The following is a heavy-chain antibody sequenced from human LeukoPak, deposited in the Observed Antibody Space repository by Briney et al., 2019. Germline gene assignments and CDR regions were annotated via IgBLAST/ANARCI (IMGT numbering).Heavy chain of an antibody. CDR2: IRYDGSNK. Sequence: PGGSLRLSCAASGFTFSSYGMHWVRQAPGKGLEWVAFIRYDGSNKYYADSVKGRFTISRDNSKNTLYLQMNSLRAEDTAVYYCAKVLVEYSSSPGLDYWGQGTLVTVSS. CDR1: GFTFSSYG. J-gene: IGHJ4*02. V-gene: IGHV3-30*02. D-gene: IGHD6-6*01. CDR3: AKVLVEYSSSPGLDY.